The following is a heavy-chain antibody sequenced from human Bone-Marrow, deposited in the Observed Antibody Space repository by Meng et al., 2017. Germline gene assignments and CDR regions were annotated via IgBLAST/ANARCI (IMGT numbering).Heavy chain of an antibody. CDR1: GGSISSSSYY. Sequence: QVQLQESGPGLVKPSETLSLTCTVPGGSISSSSYYWGWIRQPPGKGLEWIGSIYYSGSTYYNPSLKSRVTISVDTSKNQFSLKLSSVTAADTAVYYCARSTSSSWYAGWFDPWGQGTLVTVSS. CDR3: ARSTSSSWYAGWFDP. D-gene: IGHD6-13*01. CDR2: IYYSGST. J-gene: IGHJ5*02. V-gene: IGHV4-39*01.